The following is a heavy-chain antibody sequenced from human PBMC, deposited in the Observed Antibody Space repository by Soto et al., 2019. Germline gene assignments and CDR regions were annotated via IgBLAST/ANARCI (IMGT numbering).Heavy chain of an antibody. CDR1: GFTFSSYG. Sequence: SLRLSCAASGFTFSSYGMHWVRQAPGKGLEWVAVISYDGSNKYYADSVKGRFTISRDNSKNTLYMQMNSLRAEDTAVYYCAKDTRVTVTLDYWGQGTLVTVSS. J-gene: IGHJ4*02. CDR3: AKDTRVTVTLDY. V-gene: IGHV3-30*18. D-gene: IGHD4-17*01. CDR2: ISYDGSNK.